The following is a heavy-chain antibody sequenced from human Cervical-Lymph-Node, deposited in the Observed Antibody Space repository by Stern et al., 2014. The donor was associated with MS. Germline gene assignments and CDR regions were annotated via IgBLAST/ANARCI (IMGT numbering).Heavy chain of an antibody. CDR1: GYTFTSYG. V-gene: IGHV1-18*01. D-gene: IGHD4-17*01. CDR3: ARAENDYGDKSFDY. Sequence: QVQLVESGAEVKKPGASVKVSCKASGYTFTSYGISWLRQAPGQGLEWMGWINTYNDNTNYAQKLQGRVTMTTDTSTSTAYMELRSLRSDDTAVYYCARAENDYGDKSFDYWGQGTLVTVSS. CDR2: INTYNDNT. J-gene: IGHJ4*02.